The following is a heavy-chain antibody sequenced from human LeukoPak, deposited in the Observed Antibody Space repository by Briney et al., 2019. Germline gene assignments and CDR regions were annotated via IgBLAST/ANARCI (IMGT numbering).Heavy chain of an antibody. CDR1: GGSISSCY. CDR3: ARAGGRWEPGRYDY. V-gene: IGHV4-59*01. Sequence: SETLSLTCTVSGGSISSCYWSWIRQPPGKGLEWIGYIYYSGSTNYNPSLKSRVTISVDTSKNQFSLKLSSVTAADTAVYYCARAGGRWEPGRYDYWGQGTLVTVSS. D-gene: IGHD1-26*01. CDR2: IYYSGST. J-gene: IGHJ4*02.